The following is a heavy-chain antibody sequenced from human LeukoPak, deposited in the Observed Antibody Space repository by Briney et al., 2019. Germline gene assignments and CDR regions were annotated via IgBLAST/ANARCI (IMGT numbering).Heavy chain of an antibody. CDR1: GFTFSSYA. CDR3: ANSYYYDSSGYPNDAFDI. CDR2: LSGSGVST. J-gene: IGHJ3*02. D-gene: IGHD3-22*01. V-gene: IGHV3-23*01. Sequence: GGSLRLSCASSGFTFSSYAMSWVRQATGKALECVSALSGSGVSTYYADSVKGRCTISRDNSKNTLYLQMNSLRAEDTAVYYCANSYYYDSSGYPNDAFDIWGQGTMVTVSS.